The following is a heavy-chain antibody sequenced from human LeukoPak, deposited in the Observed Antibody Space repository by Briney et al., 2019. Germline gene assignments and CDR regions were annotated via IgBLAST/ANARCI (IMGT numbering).Heavy chain of an antibody. D-gene: IGHD1-26*01. Sequence: PSETLSLTCLVSGGSISSSSYYWGWIRQPPGKGLEWIGSIYYSGSTYYNPSLKSRVTISVDTSKNQFSLKLSSVTAADTAVYYCARHLDQRWELMGGDLGYFDYWGQGTLVTASS. CDR3: ARHLDQRWELMGGDLGYFDY. CDR2: IYYSGST. V-gene: IGHV4-39*01. CDR1: GGSISSSSYY. J-gene: IGHJ4*02.